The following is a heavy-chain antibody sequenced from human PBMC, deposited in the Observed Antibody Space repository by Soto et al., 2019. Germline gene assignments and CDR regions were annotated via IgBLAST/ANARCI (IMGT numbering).Heavy chain of an antibody. D-gene: IGHD1-26*01. V-gene: IGHV1-2*04. CDR3: ARDSRSESLGYWFDP. CDR1: GYTVTGYY. J-gene: IGHJ5*02. CDR2: INPNSSGT. Sequence: QVQQVQSGAEVKKPGASVKVSCKASGYTVTGYYMYWVRQAPGQGLELIGWINPNSSGTNYAQNSQGLITVTRDTSISIAYMELSRLRSDDTAVYYCARDSRSESLGYWFDPWGQGTLVTVSS.